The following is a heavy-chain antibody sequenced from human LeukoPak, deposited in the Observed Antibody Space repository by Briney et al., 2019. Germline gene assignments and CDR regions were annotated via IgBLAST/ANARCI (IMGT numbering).Heavy chain of an antibody. J-gene: IGHJ6*02. D-gene: IGHD1-14*01. V-gene: IGHV4-30-2*01. Sequence: SQTLSLTCAVSGGSISSGGYPWSWIRQPPGKGLEWIGYIYHSGSTYYNPSLKSRVTISVDRSKNQFSLKLSSVTAADTAVYYCARDLTGPLTTYGMDVWGQGTTVTVSS. CDR2: IYHSGST. CDR3: ARDLTGPLTTYGMDV. CDR1: GGSISSGGYP.